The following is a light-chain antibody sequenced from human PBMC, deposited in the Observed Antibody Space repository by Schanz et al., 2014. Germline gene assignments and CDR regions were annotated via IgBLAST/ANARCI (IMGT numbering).Light chain of an antibody. Sequence: QSVLTQPPSVSGAPGQRVTISCSGSSSNIGSNTVNWYQHLPGTAPKLLIYSNTLRPSGVPDRFSGSKSGTSASLAISGLQSEDEADYYCAAWDDSLNGLYVFGTGTKLTVL. CDR2: SNT. J-gene: IGLJ1*01. CDR1: SSNIGSNT. V-gene: IGLV1-44*01. CDR3: AAWDDSLNGLYV.